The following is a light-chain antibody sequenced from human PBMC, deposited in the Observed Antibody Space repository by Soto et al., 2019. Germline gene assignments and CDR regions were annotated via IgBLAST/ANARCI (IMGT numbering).Light chain of an antibody. V-gene: IGLV2-14*01. Sequence: SVLTQPASVSGSPGQSITISCTGTSSDVGGYNYVSWYQQHPGKAPKLMIYDVSNRPSGVSNRFSGSKSGNTASLTISGLQAADEADYYCSSYTSSSTPYVFGTGTKVTVL. CDR1: SSDVGGYNY. CDR2: DVS. CDR3: SSYTSSSTPYV. J-gene: IGLJ1*01.